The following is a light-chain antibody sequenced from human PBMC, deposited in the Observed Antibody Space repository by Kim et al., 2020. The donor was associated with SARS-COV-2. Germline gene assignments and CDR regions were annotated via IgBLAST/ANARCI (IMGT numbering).Light chain of an antibody. J-gene: IGLJ2*01. V-gene: IGLV3-21*04. CDR3: QVWNSSSDHPV. CDR1: NIGSKS. Sequence: APGKTATITCGGNNIGSKSVHWYRQKPGQAPVLVIYYDSDRPSGIPERFSGSNSGNTATLTISRVEAGDEADYYCQVWNSSSDHPVFGGGTKLTVL. CDR2: YDS.